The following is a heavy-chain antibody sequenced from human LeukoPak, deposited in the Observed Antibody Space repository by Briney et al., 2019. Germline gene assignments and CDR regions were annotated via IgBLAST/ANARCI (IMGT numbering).Heavy chain of an antibody. CDR2: LYYSGST. Sequence: PSETLSLTCSVSGGSISTSNSYWGWIRQPPGKGLEWIGSLYYSGSTFYNPSLKSRVTISVDTSKNQFSLKLSSVTAADTAVYYCARQSRSSSSWTPRGWFDPWGQGTLVTVSS. CDR1: GGSISTSNSY. J-gene: IGHJ5*02. V-gene: IGHV4-39*01. CDR3: ARQSRSSSSWTPRGWFDP. D-gene: IGHD6-13*01.